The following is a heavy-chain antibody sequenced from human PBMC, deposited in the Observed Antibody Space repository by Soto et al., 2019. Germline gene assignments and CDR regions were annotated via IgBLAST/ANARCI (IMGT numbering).Heavy chain of an antibody. V-gene: IGHV4-39*01. D-gene: IGHD3-22*01. CDR1: GGSISSSSYY. Sequence: QLQLQESGPGLVKPSETLSLTCTVSGGSISSSSYYWGWIRQPPGKGLEWIGSIYYSGSTYYNPSLKSRVTISVDTSKNQFSLKLSSVTAADTAVYYCARHGFLTYYYDSSGDDAFDIWGQGTMVTVSS. CDR3: ARHGFLTYYYDSSGDDAFDI. CDR2: IYYSGST. J-gene: IGHJ3*02.